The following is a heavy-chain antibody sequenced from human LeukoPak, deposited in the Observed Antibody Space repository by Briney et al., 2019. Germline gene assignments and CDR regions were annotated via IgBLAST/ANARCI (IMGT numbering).Heavy chain of an antibody. V-gene: IGHV3-72*01. D-gene: IGHD6-19*01. CDR2: TRNKANSYTT. CDR3: ARGGSSGWAFGY. J-gene: IGHJ4*02. Sequence: GGSLRLSCAASEFTFSDHYVDWVRQAPGKGLEWVGRTRNKANSYTTEYAASVKGRFTISRDDSENSVYLQMHSLKTEDTAVYFCARGGSSGWAFGYWGQGTLVTVSS. CDR1: EFTFSDHY.